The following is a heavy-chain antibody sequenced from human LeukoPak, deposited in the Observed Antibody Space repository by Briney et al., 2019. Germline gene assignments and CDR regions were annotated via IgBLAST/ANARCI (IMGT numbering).Heavy chain of an antibody. D-gene: IGHD4-17*01. Sequence: GSLPLSFAASGFPFSSYSMNWVRPAPGKGLEWVSFISSSSSYIYYADSVKGRFTISRDNAKNSLYLQMNSLRAEDTAVYYCARDGYRYGDYGEHWGQGTLVTVSS. J-gene: IGHJ1*01. CDR1: GFPFSSYS. CDR3: ARDGYRYGDYGEH. CDR2: ISSSSSYI. V-gene: IGHV3-21*01.